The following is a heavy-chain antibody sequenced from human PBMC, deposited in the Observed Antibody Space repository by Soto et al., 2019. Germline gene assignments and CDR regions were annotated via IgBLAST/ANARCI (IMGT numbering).Heavy chain of an antibody. CDR2: ISAYNGNT. D-gene: IGHD2-15*01. CDR3: ARDRRVVAATLPYYFDY. J-gene: IGHJ4*02. V-gene: IGHV1-18*01. Sequence: GASVKVSCKASGYTFTSYGISWVRQAPGQGLEWMGWISAYNGNTNYAQKLQGRVTMTTDTSTSTAYMELRSLRSDDTAVYCCARDRRVVAATLPYYFDYWGQGTLVTVSS. CDR1: GYTFTSYG.